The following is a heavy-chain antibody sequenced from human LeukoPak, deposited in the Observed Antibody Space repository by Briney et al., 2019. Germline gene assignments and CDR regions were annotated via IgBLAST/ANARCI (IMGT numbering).Heavy chain of an antibody. Sequence: GGSLRLSCAASGFTFSSYWMSWVRQAPGKGLEWVANIKQDGSEKYYVDSVKGRFTISRDNAKNSLYLQMNSLRAEDTAVYYCAKDSPIGTYYHYNGMDVWGQGSTVIVSS. CDR3: AKDSPIGTYYHYNGMDV. V-gene: IGHV3-7*03. CDR2: IKQDGSEK. CDR1: GFTFSSYW. D-gene: IGHD1-26*01. J-gene: IGHJ6*02.